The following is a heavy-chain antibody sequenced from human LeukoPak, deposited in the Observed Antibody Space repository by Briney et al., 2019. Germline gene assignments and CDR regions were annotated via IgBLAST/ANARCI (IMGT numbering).Heavy chain of an antibody. J-gene: IGHJ4*02. CDR2: ISASGGST. CDR1: GFTFSTYA. CDR3: ARDPGHSSVGESKHNDY. D-gene: IGHD3-10*01. V-gene: IGHV3-23*01. Sequence: PGGSLRLSCAASGFTFSTYAMSWVRQAPGKGLEWVSTISASGGSTYYADSVKGRFTISRDNSKNTLFLQMNSLRDEDTAVYFCARDPGHSSVGESKHNDYWGQGTLVTVSS.